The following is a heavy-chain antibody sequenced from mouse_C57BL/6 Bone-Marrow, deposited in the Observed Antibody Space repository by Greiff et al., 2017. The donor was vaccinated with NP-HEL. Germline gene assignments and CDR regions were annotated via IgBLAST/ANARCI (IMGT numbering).Heavy chain of an antibody. V-gene: IGHV15-2*01. CDR1: DSEVFPIAY. CDR3: ARGYYGGAMDY. CDR2: ILPSIGRT. Sequence: QVQLQQSGSELRSPGSSVKLSCKDFDSEVFPIAYMSWVRQKPGHGFEWIGGILPSIGRTIYGEKFEDEATLDADTLSNTAYLELNSLTSEDSAIYYCARGYYGGAMDYWGQGTSVTVSS. J-gene: IGHJ4*01. D-gene: IGHD1-1*01.